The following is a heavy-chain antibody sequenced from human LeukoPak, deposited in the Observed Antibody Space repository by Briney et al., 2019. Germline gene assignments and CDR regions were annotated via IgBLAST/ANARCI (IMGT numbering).Heavy chain of an antibody. CDR3: AREFADGYYGSGRYYFDY. J-gene: IGHJ4*02. CDR2: IYYSGST. Sequence: PSETLSLTSTVSGGSISSGDYYWSWIRQPPGKGLEWIGYIYYSGSTYYNPSLKSRVTISVDTSKNQFSLKLSSVTAADTAVYYCAREFADGYYGSGRYYFDYWGQGTLVTVSS. CDR1: GGSISSGDYY. V-gene: IGHV4-30-4*01. D-gene: IGHD3-10*01.